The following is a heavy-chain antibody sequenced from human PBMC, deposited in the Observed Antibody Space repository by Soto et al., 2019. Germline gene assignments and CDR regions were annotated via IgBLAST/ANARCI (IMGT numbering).Heavy chain of an antibody. V-gene: IGHV2-5*02. CDR1: GFSLRNSGVG. CDR2: IYWDDDK. Sequence: QITLKESGPTLVKPTQTLTLTCTFSGFSLRNSGVGVGWIRQPPGKALEWLALIYWDDDKRYSPSLKSRLTITKDTSKNQVVLTMTTMDPLDTATYYCAHLTTGGFYFDYWGQGTLVPVSS. J-gene: IGHJ4*02. D-gene: IGHD4-17*01. CDR3: AHLTTGGFYFDY.